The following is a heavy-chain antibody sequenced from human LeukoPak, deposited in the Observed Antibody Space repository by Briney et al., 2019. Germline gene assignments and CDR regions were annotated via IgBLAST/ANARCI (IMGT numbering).Heavy chain of an antibody. CDR1: GYSFTSYW. V-gene: IGHV5-51*01. CDR3: ARIMVRGVIKSGMDV. CDR2: IYPGDSDT. Sequence: GESLKISCKGSGYSFTSYWIGWVRQMPGKGLEWMRIIYPGDSDTRYSPSFQGQVTISADKSISTAYLQWSSLKASDTAMYYCARIMVRGVIKSGMDVWGQGTTVTVSS. D-gene: IGHD3-10*01. J-gene: IGHJ6*02.